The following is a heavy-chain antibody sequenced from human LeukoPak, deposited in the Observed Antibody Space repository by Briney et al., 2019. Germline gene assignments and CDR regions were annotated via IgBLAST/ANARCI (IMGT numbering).Heavy chain of an antibody. V-gene: IGHV4-38-2*02. CDR3: ARDSSSSPFAT. J-gene: IGHJ4*02. CDR2: ISHSGSS. CDR1: GYSISSGYY. Sequence: SETLSLTCAVSGYSISSGYYWGWIRPPPGKGLEWVGGISHSGSSYYNPSLKSRVAISVDTSKNQFSLKLSSVTAADTAVYYCARDSSSSPFATWGQGTLVTVSS. D-gene: IGHD6-6*01.